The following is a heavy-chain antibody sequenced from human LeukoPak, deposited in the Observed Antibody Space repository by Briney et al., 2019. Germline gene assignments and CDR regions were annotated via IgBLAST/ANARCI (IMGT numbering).Heavy chain of an antibody. J-gene: IGHJ3*02. V-gene: IGHV3-66*01. CDR1: GFSVSINY. CDR3: ARGSGSYLHDAFDI. Sequence: PGGSLRLSCAGSGFSVSINYMSWVRQAPGKGLEWVSVIYSGGSTYYADSVKGRFTISRDNSKNTLYLQMNSLRAEDTAVYYCARGSGSYLHDAFDIWGQGTMVTVSS. CDR2: IYSGGST. D-gene: IGHD1-26*01.